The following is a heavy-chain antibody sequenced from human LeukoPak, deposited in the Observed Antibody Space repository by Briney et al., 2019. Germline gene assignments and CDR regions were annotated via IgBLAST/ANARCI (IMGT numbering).Heavy chain of an antibody. CDR3: ARDVCSGGSCYNFDY. Sequence: ASVKVSCKASGYTFTSYAMHWVRQAPGQRLEWMGWINAGNGNTKYSQEFQGRVTITRDTSASTAYMELSSLRSEDMAVYYCARDVCSGGSCYNFDYWGQGTLVTVSS. D-gene: IGHD2-15*01. J-gene: IGHJ4*02. CDR2: INAGNGNT. CDR1: GYTFTSYA. V-gene: IGHV1-3*03.